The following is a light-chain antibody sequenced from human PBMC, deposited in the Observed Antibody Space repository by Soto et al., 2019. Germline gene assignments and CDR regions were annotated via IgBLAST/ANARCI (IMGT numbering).Light chain of an antibody. J-gene: IGLJ1*01. Sequence: QSAPTQPGSVGGSPGKSNTISRTGTSSDVRGYNNVSWYQHHHCKAPSLMIYEVSDRHSGLSNRFTVSMSGNTSYLSISVLQAEDEADDDGRSNTSSSALSVFGTGTKVTVL. V-gene: IGLV2-14*01. CDR1: SSDVRGYNN. CDR3: RSNTSSSALSV. CDR2: EVS.